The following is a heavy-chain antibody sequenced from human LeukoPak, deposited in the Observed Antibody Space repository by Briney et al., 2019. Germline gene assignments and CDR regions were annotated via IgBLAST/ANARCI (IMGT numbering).Heavy chain of an antibody. D-gene: IGHD4-17*01. CDR2: IYSGGST. Sequence: PGRSLRLSCAASGFTFSNHGMHWVRQAPGKGLEWVSVIYSGGSTYYADSVKGRFTISRDNSKNTLYLQMNSLRPEDTAVYYCAKMGYGESWYFDLWGRGTQVTVSS. CDR3: AKMGYGESWYFDL. J-gene: IGHJ2*01. CDR1: GFTFSNHG. V-gene: IGHV3-NL1*01.